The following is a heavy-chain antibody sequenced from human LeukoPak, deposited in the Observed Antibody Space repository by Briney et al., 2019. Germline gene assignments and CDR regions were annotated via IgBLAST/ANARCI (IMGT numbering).Heavy chain of an antibody. D-gene: IGHD3-22*01. V-gene: IGHV3-48*02. CDR3: ALYFYDSSGYPSFDY. J-gene: IGHJ4*02. Sequence: PGGSLRLSCEVSGLTFSRHAMNWVCQAPGKGLEWVSYISSSGSTKYYTDSVKGRFTISRDNAKNSLYLEVNSLRDEDTALYYCALYFYDSSGYPSFDYWGQGTLVTVSS. CDR2: ISSSGSTK. CDR1: GLTFSRHA.